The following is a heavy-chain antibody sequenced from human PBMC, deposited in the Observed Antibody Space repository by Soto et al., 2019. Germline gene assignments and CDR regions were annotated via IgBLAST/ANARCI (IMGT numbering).Heavy chain of an antibody. Sequence: QVQLQQWGAGLLKPSETLSLTCAVYGGSFSGYYWTWIRQPPGTGLEWVGEINHSGSTNYNPSLKSRVTTSVDTSKNQFSVKLTSVTAADTAVYYCARDKITGLFDYWGQGTLVTVSS. V-gene: IGHV4-34*01. J-gene: IGHJ4*02. CDR3: ARDKITGLFDY. D-gene: IGHD2-8*02. CDR1: GGSFSGYY. CDR2: INHSGST.